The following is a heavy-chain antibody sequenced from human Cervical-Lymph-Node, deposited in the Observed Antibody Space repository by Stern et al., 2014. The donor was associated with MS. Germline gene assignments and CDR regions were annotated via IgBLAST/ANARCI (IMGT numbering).Heavy chain of an antibody. J-gene: IGHJ4*02. CDR3: AHRTAGPFDY. V-gene: IGHV2-5*02. CDR1: GFSLSTSGLG. Sequence: QVTLKESGPALVNPTQTLTLTCTFSGFSLSTSGLGVGWIRQPPGEALEWLADIYWDDQKRYSPSLKSRLTITKDTSKNQVVLTLTNVDPVDTATYYCAHRTAGPFDYWGQGTLVTVSS. CDR2: IYWDDQK.